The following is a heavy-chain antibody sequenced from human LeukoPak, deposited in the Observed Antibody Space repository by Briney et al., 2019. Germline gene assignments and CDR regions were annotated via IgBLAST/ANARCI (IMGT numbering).Heavy chain of an antibody. Sequence: SETLSLTCAVSGGSISSSNWWSWVRQPPGKGLEWIGEIYHSGSTNYNPSLKSRVTISVDKSKNQFSLKLSSVTAADTAVYYCARFYDSSGYYWYYFDYWGQGTLVTVSS. J-gene: IGHJ4*02. V-gene: IGHV4-4*02. CDR2: IYHSGST. CDR1: GGSISSSNW. D-gene: IGHD3-22*01. CDR3: ARFYDSSGYYWYYFDY.